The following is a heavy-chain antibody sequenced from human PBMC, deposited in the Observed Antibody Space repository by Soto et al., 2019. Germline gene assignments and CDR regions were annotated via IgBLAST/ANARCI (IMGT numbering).Heavy chain of an antibody. CDR2: IYYSGST. D-gene: IGHD3-10*01. Sequence: NPSETLSLTCTVSGGSISSGDYYWSWIRQPPGKGLEWIGYIYYSGSTYYNPSLKSRVTISVDTSKNQFSLKLSSVTAADTAVYYCARGTSMVRGVKDFDYWGQGTLVTVSS. CDR3: ARGTSMVRGVKDFDY. V-gene: IGHV4-30-4*01. CDR1: GGSISSGDYY. J-gene: IGHJ4*02.